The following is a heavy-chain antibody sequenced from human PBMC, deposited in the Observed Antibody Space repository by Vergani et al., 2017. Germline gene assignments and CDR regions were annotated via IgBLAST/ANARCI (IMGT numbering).Heavy chain of an antibody. CDR1: GFTFNHYR. Sequence: QVQLVESGGGVVQPGRSLRLSCAASGFTFNHYRMHWVRQAPGKGLEWVAVTWYDGNNKQYADSVKGRFTISRDNSKSTMYLQMNSLRDEDTGVYYCARDLRLLYNRFDPWGQGTLVTVSS. CDR3: ARDLRLLYNRFDP. CDR2: TWYDGNNK. V-gene: IGHV3-33*01. D-gene: IGHD1-14*01. J-gene: IGHJ5*02.